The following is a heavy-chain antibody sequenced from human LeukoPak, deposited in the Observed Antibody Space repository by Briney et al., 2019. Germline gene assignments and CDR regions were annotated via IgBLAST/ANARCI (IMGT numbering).Heavy chain of an antibody. V-gene: IGHV4-34*01. J-gene: IGHJ4*02. CDR1: GGSFSGYY. CDR2: INHSGST. CDR3: ARHGAAALSYFDY. Sequence: PSETLSLTCAVYGGSFSGYYWSWIRQPPGKGLEWIGEINHSGSTNYNPSLKSRVTISVDTSKNQFSLKLSSVTAADTAVYYCARHGAAALSYFDYWGQGTLVTVSS. D-gene: IGHD6-13*01.